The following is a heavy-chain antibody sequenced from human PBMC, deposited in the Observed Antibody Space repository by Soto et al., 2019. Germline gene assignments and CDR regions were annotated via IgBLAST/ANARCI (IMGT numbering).Heavy chain of an antibody. CDR2: IYYSGSP. V-gene: IGHV4-30-4*01. J-gene: IGHJ6*02. Sequence: QVQLQESGPGLVKPSQTLSLTCTVSGGSISSGDYYWSWIRQPPGKGLEWIGYIYYSGSPYYNPSLKSRVTISVDTSKNQFSLKLSSVTAADTAVYYCARDLRLHGEQNYYYYGMDVWGQGTTVTVSS. CDR1: GGSISSGDYY. CDR3: ARDLRLHGEQNYYYYGMDV. D-gene: IGHD4-17*01.